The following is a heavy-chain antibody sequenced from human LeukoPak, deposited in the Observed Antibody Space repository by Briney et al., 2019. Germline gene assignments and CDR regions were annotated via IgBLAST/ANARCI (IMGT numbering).Heavy chain of an antibody. CDR2: ISAYNGNT. CDR3: ARVWFGELSNNWFDP. Sequence: ASVTVSCKASGYTFTSYGISWVRQAPGQGLEWMGWISAYNGNTNYAQKFQGRVTMTTDTSTSTAYMELRSLRSDDTAVYYCARVWFGELSNNWFDPWGQGTLVTVSS. D-gene: IGHD3-10*01. CDR1: GYTFTSYG. J-gene: IGHJ5*02. V-gene: IGHV1-18*01.